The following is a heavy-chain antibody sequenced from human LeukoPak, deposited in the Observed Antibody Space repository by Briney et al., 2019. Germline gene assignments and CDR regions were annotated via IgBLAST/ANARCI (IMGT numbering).Heavy chain of an antibody. Sequence: SETLSLTCTVSGGSISSGDYYWSWIRQPPGKGLEWIGYFYYSGSTYYNPSLKSRVTISVDTSKNQFSLKLSSVTAADTAVYYCARGRYCSSTSCYRFYYYMDVWGKGTTVTVSS. CDR3: ARGRYCSSTSCYRFYYYMDV. J-gene: IGHJ6*03. V-gene: IGHV4-30-4*08. D-gene: IGHD2-2*02. CDR2: FYYSGST. CDR1: GGSISSGDYY.